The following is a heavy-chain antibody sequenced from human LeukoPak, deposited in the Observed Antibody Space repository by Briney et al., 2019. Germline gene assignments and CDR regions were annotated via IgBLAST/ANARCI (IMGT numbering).Heavy chain of an antibody. Sequence: SETLSLTCTVSGGSISSGSYYWGWIRQPPGKGLEWIGSIFYSGSTYYNPSLKSRVTISVDTSKSQFSLKLNSVTAADTAVYYCAGLRGYSNSWGQGTLVTVPS. D-gene: IGHD5-18*01. V-gene: IGHV4-39*01. CDR3: AGLRGYSNS. CDR1: GGSISSGSYY. J-gene: IGHJ5*02. CDR2: IFYSGST.